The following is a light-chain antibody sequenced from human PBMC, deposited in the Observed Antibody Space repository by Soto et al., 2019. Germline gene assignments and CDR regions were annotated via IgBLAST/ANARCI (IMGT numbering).Light chain of an antibody. CDR2: GAF. CDR1: PSVTNY. Sequence: EVVLTQSPATLSLSPGERATLSCRASPSVTNYLAWYQQKPGQPPRLLIYGAFNRAAGIPARFSGSGSGTDFTLTISSLEPEDSAVYYCQQRHMWPITFGQGTRLEI. V-gene: IGKV3-11*01. J-gene: IGKJ5*01. CDR3: QQRHMWPIT.